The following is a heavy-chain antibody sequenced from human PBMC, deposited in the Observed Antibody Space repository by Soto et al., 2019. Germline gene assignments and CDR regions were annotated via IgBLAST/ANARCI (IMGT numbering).Heavy chain of an antibody. V-gene: IGHV3-23*01. J-gene: IGHJ4*02. CDR3: AKGRAITVFGVITPFDS. CDR1: GFNFSNYA. D-gene: IGHD3-3*01. CDR2: ISGNSGTT. Sequence: EVQLLESGGDFKQPGGSLRLSCEGSGFNFSNYALNWVRQAPGKRLEWVSVISGNSGTTYYAASVKGRFTISRDNSKQPLYLQMNSLRADDTAVYYCAKGRAITVFGVITPFDSWGQGTLVTVSS.